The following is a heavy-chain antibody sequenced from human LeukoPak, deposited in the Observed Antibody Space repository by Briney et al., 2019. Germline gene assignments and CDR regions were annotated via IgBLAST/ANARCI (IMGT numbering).Heavy chain of an antibody. CDR2: IYYSGST. CDR3: ARLLWFGELLYEGYYFDY. CDR1: GGSISSYY. V-gene: IGHV4-59*01. Sequence: SETLSLTCTVSGGSISSYYWSWIRQPPGKGLEWIGYIYYSGSTNYNPSLKSRVTISVDTSKNQFSLKLSSVTAADTAVYYCARLLWFGELLYEGYYFDYWGQGTPVTVSS. J-gene: IGHJ4*02. D-gene: IGHD3-10*01.